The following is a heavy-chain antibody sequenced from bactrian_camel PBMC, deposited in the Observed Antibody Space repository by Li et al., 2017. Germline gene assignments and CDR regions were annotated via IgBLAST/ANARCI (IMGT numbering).Heavy chain of an antibody. D-gene: IGHD1*01. CDR2: ITTGGSST. Sequence: HVQLVESGGGLVQPGGSLGLSCSASADALMYMAWFRQAPGQKREAVAAITTGGSSTMYHDSVKGRFTISRESGKNTVHLQMNSLMPEDSGIYCCAGDRSYGAWYMESQYKYWGRGTQVTVS. V-gene: IGHV3S53*01. J-gene: IGHJ4*01. CDR3: AGDRSYGAWYMESQYKY. CDR1: ADALMY.